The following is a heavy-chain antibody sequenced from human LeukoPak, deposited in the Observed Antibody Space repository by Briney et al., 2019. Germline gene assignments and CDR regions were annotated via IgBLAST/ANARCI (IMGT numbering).Heavy chain of an antibody. CDR1: GYSFTSYW. CDR3: ARLALGGPRQQLVSPFDY. Sequence: GESLKISCKGSGYSFTSYWIGWVRQMPGKGLEWMGIIYPGDSDTRYSPSFQGQVTISADKSISTAYLQWSSLKASDTAMYYCARLALGGPRQQLVSPFDYWGQGTLVTVSS. V-gene: IGHV5-51*01. J-gene: IGHJ4*02. CDR2: IYPGDSDT. D-gene: IGHD6-13*01.